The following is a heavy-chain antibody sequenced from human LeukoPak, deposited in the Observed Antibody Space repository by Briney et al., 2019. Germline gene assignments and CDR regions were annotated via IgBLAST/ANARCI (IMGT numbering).Heavy chain of an antibody. D-gene: IGHD4-17*01. CDR3: AREPVTGSVY. J-gene: IGHJ4*02. V-gene: IGHV3-21*01. CDR2: ISSSSSYI. CDR1: GFTFSSYG. Sequence: GSLGLSCAASGFTFSSYGLNWVRQAPGKGLEWVSAISSSSSYIYYVDSVKGRFTISRDNAKNSLYLQMNSLRAEDTAVYYCAREPVTGSVYWGQGTLVTVSS.